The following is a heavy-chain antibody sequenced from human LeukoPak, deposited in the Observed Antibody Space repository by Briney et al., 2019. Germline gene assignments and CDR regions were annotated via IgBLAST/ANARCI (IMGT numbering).Heavy chain of an antibody. CDR3: ARDFSGCFDY. CDR1: GYTFTGHY. J-gene: IGHJ4*02. CDR2: IDPNSGGT. V-gene: IGHV1-2*02. D-gene: IGHD6-19*01. Sequence: ASVKVSCKASGYTFTGHYMHWVRQAPGQGLEWMGWIDPNSGGTNYAQKFQGRVTMTRDTSISTAYMELSRLRSDDTAVYYCARDFSGCFDYWGQGTLVTVSS.